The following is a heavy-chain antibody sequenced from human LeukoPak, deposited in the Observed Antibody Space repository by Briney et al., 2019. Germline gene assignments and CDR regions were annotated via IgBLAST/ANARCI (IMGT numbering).Heavy chain of an antibody. CDR1: GFTFSNYG. CDR3: AKGIVVVPAVADY. D-gene: IGHD2-2*01. J-gene: IGHJ4*02. CDR2: IRFDGSNK. V-gene: IGHV3-30*02. Sequence: PGGSLRLSCAASGFTFSNYGMHWARQAPGKGLEWVAFIRFDGSNKYYADSVKGRFTISRDNSKNTVCLQMNSLRAEDTAVYYCAKGIVVVPAVADYWGQGTLVTVSS.